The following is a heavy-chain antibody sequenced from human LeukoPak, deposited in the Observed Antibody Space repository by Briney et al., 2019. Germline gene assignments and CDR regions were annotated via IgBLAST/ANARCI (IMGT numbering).Heavy chain of an antibody. Sequence: ASVKVSCKASGYTFTSYGISWVRQAPGQGLEWMGWISAYNGNTNYAQKLQGRVTMTTDTSTSTAYMELRSLRSDDTAVYYCARDRVPRLLLGMNWFDPWGQGTLVTVSS. CDR1: GYTFTSYG. D-gene: IGHD2-15*01. J-gene: IGHJ5*02. V-gene: IGHV1-18*01. CDR3: ARDRVPRLLLGMNWFDP. CDR2: ISAYNGNT.